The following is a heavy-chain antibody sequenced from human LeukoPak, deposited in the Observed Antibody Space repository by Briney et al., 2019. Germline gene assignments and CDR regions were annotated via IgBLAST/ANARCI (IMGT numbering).Heavy chain of an antibody. Sequence: PSGTLSLTCAVSGGSISSGNWWSWVRQPPGKGLEWIGEIYHSGSTNYNPSLNNRVTISVDKSKNQFSLTLSSVTAADTAVYYCARGNRQLAYYGSGSRLPYDYWGQGSLVTVSS. CDR1: GGSISSGNW. CDR3: ARGNRQLAYYGSGSRLPYDY. J-gene: IGHJ4*02. V-gene: IGHV4-4*02. CDR2: IYHSGST. D-gene: IGHD3-10*01.